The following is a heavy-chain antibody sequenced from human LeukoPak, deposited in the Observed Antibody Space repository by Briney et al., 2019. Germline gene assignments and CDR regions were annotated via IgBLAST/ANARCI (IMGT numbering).Heavy chain of an antibody. CDR2: ISSSGSTI. V-gene: IGHV3-48*03. CDR1: GFTFSSYE. Sequence: GGSLRLSCAASGFTFSSYEKNWVRQAPGKGLEWVSYISSSGSTIYYADSVKGRFTISRDNAKNSLYLQMNSLRAEDTAVYYCARVGYSYGYGPFDYWGQGTLVTVSS. D-gene: IGHD5-18*01. CDR3: ARVGYSYGYGPFDY. J-gene: IGHJ4*02.